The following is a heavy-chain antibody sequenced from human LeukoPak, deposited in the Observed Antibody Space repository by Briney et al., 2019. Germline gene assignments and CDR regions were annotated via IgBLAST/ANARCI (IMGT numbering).Heavy chain of an antibody. V-gene: IGHV3-15*01. J-gene: IGHJ4*02. CDR2: IKGKTDGGTT. D-gene: IGHD2-2*01. CDR3: TTAGRLPAAPEYYFDY. Sequence: PGGSLRLSCAASGFTFSNAWMSWVRQAPGKGLEWVGRIKGKTDGGTTDYAAPVKGRFTISRDDSKNTPYLQMNSLKTEDTAVYYCTTAGRLPAAPEYYFDYWGQGTLVTVSS. CDR1: GFTFSNAW.